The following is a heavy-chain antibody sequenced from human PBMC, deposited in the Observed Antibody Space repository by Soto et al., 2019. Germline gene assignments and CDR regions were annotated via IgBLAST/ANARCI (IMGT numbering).Heavy chain of an antibody. Sequence: GGSLRLSCAASGFTFGPYMMNWVRQAPGKGLEWVSSISSTGTYIYYAGSTKARFTISRDNSKNTLYLQMNSLRAEDTAVYYCATGRITMVRGVPFDPWGQGTLVTVSS. D-gene: IGHD3-10*01. J-gene: IGHJ5*02. CDR2: ISSTGTYI. V-gene: IGHV3-21*01. CDR1: GFTFGPYM. CDR3: ATGRITMVRGVPFDP.